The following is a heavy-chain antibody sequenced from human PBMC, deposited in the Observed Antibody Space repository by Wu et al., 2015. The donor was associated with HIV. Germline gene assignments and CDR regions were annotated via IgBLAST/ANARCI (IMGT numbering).Heavy chain of an antibody. D-gene: IGHD3-3*01. CDR1: GGTFSSYA. V-gene: IGHV1-8*03. CDR3: ARGQRITIFGVLTQQNWFDP. Sequence: QVQLVQSGAEVKKPGSSVKVSCKASGGTFSSYAISVGATTAPGQGLEWMGWMNPNTGNTDYAQRFQGRLTFSRNTSIFTAYMELSSLTSEDTAVYYCARGQRITIFGVLTQQNWFDPWGQGTLVIVSS. J-gene: IGHJ5*02. CDR2: MNPNTGNT.